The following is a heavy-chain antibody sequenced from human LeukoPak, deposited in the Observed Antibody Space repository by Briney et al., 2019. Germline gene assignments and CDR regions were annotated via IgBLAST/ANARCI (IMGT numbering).Heavy chain of an antibody. J-gene: IGHJ4*02. D-gene: IGHD3-22*01. CDR1: GGSISSHY. V-gene: IGHV4-59*11. CDR2: IYYSGST. Sequence: PSETLSLTCTVSGGSISSHYWSWIRQPPGKGLEWIGYIYYSGSTNYNPSLKSRVTISVDTSKNQFSLRLSSVTAADTAVYYCASYGSSGYYSFDYWGQGTLVTVSS. CDR3: ASYGSSGYYSFDY.